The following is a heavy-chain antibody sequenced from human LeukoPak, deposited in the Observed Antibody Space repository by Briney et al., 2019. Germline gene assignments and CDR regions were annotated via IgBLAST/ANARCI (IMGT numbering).Heavy chain of an antibody. V-gene: IGHV3-7*01. J-gene: IGHJ4*02. CDR2: IDHDGSEQ. Sequence: GGSLRLSCAASGFSFSTFWMSWVRQAPGKGLEWVANIDHDGSEQYYVDSVKGRFTISRDNAKSSLYLQMSILRAEDTAVYYCARYYDGAGQDDCFDYWGQGTLVAVSS. D-gene: IGHD3-16*01. CDR1: GFSFSTFW. CDR3: ARYYDGAGQDDCFDY.